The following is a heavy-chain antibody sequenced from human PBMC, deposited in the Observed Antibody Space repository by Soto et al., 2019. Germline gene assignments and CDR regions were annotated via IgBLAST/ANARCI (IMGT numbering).Heavy chain of an antibody. Sequence: QVQLVESGGGVVQPGRSLRLSCAASGFTFSSYGMHWVRQAPGKGLEWVAVIWYDGSNKYYADSVKGRFTISRDNSKNKLYLQMTSLSAEDTAVYYCARDRVVVPAAIAGAFDIWGQGTMVPVSS. J-gene: IGHJ3*02. D-gene: IGHD2-2*01. V-gene: IGHV3-33*01. CDR3: ARDRVVVPAAIAGAFDI. CDR1: GFTFSSYG. CDR2: IWYDGSNK.